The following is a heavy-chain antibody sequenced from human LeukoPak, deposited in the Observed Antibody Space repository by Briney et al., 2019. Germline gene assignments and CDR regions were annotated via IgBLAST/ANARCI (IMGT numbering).Heavy chain of an antibody. V-gene: IGHV4-59*12. J-gene: IGHJ5*02. CDR3: ARESNHYGSGTGWFDP. D-gene: IGHD3-10*01. CDR2: IYHSGST. CDR1: GGSISNYY. Sequence: SETLSLTCTVSGGSISNYYWSWIRQPPGKGLEWIGYIYHSGSTYYNPSLKSRVTISVDTSKNQLSLKLSSVTAADTAVYYCARESNHYGSGTGWFDPWGQGTLVTVSS.